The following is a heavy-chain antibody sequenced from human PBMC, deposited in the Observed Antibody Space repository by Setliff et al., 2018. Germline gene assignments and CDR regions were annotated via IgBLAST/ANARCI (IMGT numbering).Heavy chain of an antibody. CDR2: VQTSGST. J-gene: IGHJ4*02. CDR3: ASAAAGYCSGRSCYAKLYFDY. Sequence: SETLSLTCTVSGDSISRYFWSWIRQPPGKGLEWIGDVQTSGSTNYNPSLKSRVTISVDTSKNQFSLKLSSVTAADTAVYYCASAAAGYCSGRSCYAKLYFDYWGQGTLVTVSS. V-gene: IGHV4-4*08. CDR1: GDSISRYF. D-gene: IGHD2-15*01.